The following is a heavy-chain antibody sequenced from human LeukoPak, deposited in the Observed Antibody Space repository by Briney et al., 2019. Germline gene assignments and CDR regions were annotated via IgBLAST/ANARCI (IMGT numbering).Heavy chain of an antibody. CDR3: AKDGSGSPQLYYGMDV. J-gene: IGHJ6*02. V-gene: IGHV3-9*01. D-gene: IGHD3-10*01. Sequence: GGSLRLSCAASGFTFHDYAMHWVRHAPGKGLEWVSGISWNSGTIGYADSVKGRFTISRDNAKNSLYLQMNSLRAEDTALYYCAKDGSGSPQLYYGMDVWGQGTTVTVSS. CDR1: GFTFHDYA. CDR2: ISWNSGTI.